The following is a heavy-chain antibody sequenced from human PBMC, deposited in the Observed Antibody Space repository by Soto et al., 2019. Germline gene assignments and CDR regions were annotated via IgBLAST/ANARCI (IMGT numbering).Heavy chain of an antibody. V-gene: IGHV3-30-3*01. CDR2: ISYDGSNK. J-gene: IGHJ6*02. CDR1: GFTFSSYA. D-gene: IGHD2-2*01. Sequence: GGSLRLSCAASGFTFSSYAMHWVRQAPGKALEGVAVISYDGSNKYYADSVKGRLTISRDNSKNTLYLQMNSLRAEDTAVYYCARAGVYCSSTSCYWAYGMDVWGQGTTVTVSS. CDR3: ARAGVYCSSTSCYWAYGMDV.